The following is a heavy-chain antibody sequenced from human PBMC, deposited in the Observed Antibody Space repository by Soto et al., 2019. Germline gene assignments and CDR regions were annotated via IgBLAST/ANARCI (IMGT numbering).Heavy chain of an antibody. CDR2: IYHSGTT. D-gene: IGHD6-25*01. V-gene: IGHV4-39*07. CDR1: GDSITSNIYF. Sequence: PSETLSLTCPVSGDSITSNIYFWAWLRQPPGRGLEWIGCIYHSGTTYYNPSLRSRVTISVDKSKNQFSLNLSSVTAADTAVYYCVRGTYSSDWFDPWGQGTLVTVSS. CDR3: VRGTYSSDWFDP. J-gene: IGHJ5*02.